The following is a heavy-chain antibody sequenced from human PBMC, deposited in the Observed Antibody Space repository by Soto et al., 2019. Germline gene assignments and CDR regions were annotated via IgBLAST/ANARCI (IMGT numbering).Heavy chain of an antibody. Sequence: GGSLRLSCAASGFSFSSYAMTWVRQAPGKGLEWVSTISGSGGSTHYADSVKGRLTISRDNSKNTLYLQMSSLGVDDTAVYYCAKGSGQQLAYSSGMDVWGQGTTVTVSS. CDR2: ISGSGGST. V-gene: IGHV3-23*01. CDR1: GFSFSSYA. J-gene: IGHJ6*02. D-gene: IGHD6-13*01. CDR3: AKGSGQQLAYSSGMDV.